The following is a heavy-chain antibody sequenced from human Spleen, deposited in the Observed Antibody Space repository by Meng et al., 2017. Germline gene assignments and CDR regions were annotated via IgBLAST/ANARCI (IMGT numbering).Heavy chain of an antibody. CDR2: ISTSNHNT. V-gene: IGHV1-18*04. J-gene: IGHJ3*02. D-gene: IGHD5-24*01. CDR3: ARESRLSRASVASSSRNGAFDI. CDR1: GYTFTGYY. Sequence: ASVKVSCKASGYTFTGYYMHWVRQAPGQGLEWMAWISTSNHNTNYAPQFLGRVTVTTDTSTNTAYMLLRSLTSDDTAVYYCARESRLSRASVASSSRNGAFDIWGQGTLVTVSS.